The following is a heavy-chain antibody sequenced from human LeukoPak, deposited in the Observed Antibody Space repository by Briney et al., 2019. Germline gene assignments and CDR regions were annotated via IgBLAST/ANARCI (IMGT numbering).Heavy chain of an antibody. J-gene: IGHJ6*02. CDR1: GGSMSSVEYY. V-gene: IGHV4-31*03. D-gene: IGHD6-19*01. CDR3: ARWSRAGPRPYYYYGMDV. CDR2: MFYGGST. Sequence: SETLSLTCTVSGGSMSSVEYYWSWIRQRPGKGLEWIGYMFYGGSTFHSPSLGSRITILGDTSKNQFSLKLSSVTAADTAVYYCARWSRAGPRPYYYYGMDVWGQGTTVTVSS.